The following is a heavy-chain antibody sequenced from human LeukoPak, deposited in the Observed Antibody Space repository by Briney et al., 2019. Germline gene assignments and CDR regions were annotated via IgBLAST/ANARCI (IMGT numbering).Heavy chain of an antibody. D-gene: IGHD3-22*01. J-gene: IGHJ3*02. Sequence: PGGSLRLSCTASGFTFSNYVMNWVRQAPGKGLEWVSGLSVSGGSTNYADSVKGRFTISRDNSKNTLYLQMNSLRVEDTAVYYCAKSWNYYDSSGDDALDIWGQGTMVTVSS. CDR1: GFTFSNYV. CDR3: AKSWNYYDSSGDDALDI. V-gene: IGHV3-23*01. CDR2: LSVSGGST.